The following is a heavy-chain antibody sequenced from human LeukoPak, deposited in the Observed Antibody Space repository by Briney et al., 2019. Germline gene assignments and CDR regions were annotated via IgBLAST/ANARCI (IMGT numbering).Heavy chain of an antibody. Sequence: SETLSLTCTVSGGSISSYYWNWIRQPPGKGLEWIGDIYYSGSTNYNPSLKSRVTISVDTSKNQFSLKLSSVTAADTAVYYCARSLDGYNLNWGQGTLVTVSS. CDR2: IYYSGST. CDR1: GGSISSYY. V-gene: IGHV4-59*01. D-gene: IGHD5-24*01. J-gene: IGHJ4*02. CDR3: ARSLDGYNLN.